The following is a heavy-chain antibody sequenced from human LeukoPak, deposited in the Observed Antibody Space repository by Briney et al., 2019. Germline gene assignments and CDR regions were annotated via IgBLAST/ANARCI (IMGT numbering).Heavy chain of an antibody. CDR1: GYTFTSYG. J-gene: IGHJ4*02. CDR3: ARDSYDSSGYPYYFDY. D-gene: IGHD3-22*01. Sequence: ASVKVSCKASGYTFTSYGISWVRQAPGQGLEWMGWISAYNGNTHYAQKLQGRVTMTTDTSTSTAYMELRSLRSDDTAVYYCARDSYDSSGYPYYFDYWGQGTLVTVSS. V-gene: IGHV1-18*01. CDR2: ISAYNGNT.